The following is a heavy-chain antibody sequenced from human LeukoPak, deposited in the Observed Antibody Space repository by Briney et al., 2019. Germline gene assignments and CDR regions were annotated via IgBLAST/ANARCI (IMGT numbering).Heavy chain of an antibody. CDR2: IYYSGST. J-gene: IGHJ6*03. CDR3: ASVRRGFGESSKYYAYYYMGV. Sequence: PSETLSLTCTVSGGSISSYYWSWIRQPPGKGLEWIGYIYYSGSTNYNPSLKSRVTISVDTSKNQFSLKLSSVTAADTAVYYCASVRRGFGESSKYYAYYYMGVWGKGTTVTISS. D-gene: IGHD3-10*01. V-gene: IGHV4-59*01. CDR1: GGSISSYY.